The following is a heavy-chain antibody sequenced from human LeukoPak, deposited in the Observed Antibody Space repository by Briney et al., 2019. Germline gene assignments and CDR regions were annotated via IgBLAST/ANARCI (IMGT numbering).Heavy chain of an antibody. D-gene: IGHD3-10*01. CDR3: ARGYYYGSGSYL. J-gene: IGHJ4*02. CDR1: GFTFSSYE. CDR2: ISSSGSTI. Sequence: PGGSLRLSCAASGFTFSSYEMNWVRQAPGKGLEWVSYISSSGSTIYYADSVKGRFTISRDNAKNSLYLQMNSLRAEYTAVYYCARGYYYGSGSYLWGQGTLVTVSS. V-gene: IGHV3-48*03.